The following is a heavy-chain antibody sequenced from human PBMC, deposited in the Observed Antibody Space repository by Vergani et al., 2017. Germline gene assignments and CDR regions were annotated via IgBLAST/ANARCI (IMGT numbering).Heavy chain of an antibody. J-gene: IGHJ4*02. D-gene: IGHD3-16*01. V-gene: IGHV3-30*02. CDR2: IQFYGSNQ. CDR1: GFTLSNYD. CDR3: AKHFRGWGIDY. Sequence: QAQLVESGGGVVQRGGSLRLLCSTSGFTLSNYDMLWIRQGPGKGLEFVAFIQFYGSNQYYADSVKGRFTLSRDFSKNTLYLQMNSLRTDDTATYYCAKHFRGWGIDYWGQGTQVIVSS.